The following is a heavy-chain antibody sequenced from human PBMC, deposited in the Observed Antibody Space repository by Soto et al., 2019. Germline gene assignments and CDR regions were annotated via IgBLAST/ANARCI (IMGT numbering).Heavy chain of an antibody. V-gene: IGHV4-59*08. CDR1: EGSSSSYY. CDR2: IYYSGST. J-gene: IGHJ5*02. Sequence: SETICVTCSVAEGSSSSYYWSWIRQPPGKGLEWIGYIYYSGSTNYNPSLQSRVTISLETSKSQFSLRLTSVTAADTAVYYCARLGAYYQSLDPWGPGTLVTRLL. D-gene: IGHD3-22*01. CDR3: ARLGAYYQSLDP.